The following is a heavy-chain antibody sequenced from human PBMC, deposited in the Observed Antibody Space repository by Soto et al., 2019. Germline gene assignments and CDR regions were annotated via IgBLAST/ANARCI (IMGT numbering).Heavy chain of an antibody. Sequence: GGSPRLSCAASGVPFSSYAMSWVRQAPGKGLNWVSSISGSGGTTYYADSVKGRFTISRDNSKNTVYLQMNSLRAEDTAVYYCVQGTNWNYKYWGQGTLVTVSS. CDR3: VQGTNWNYKY. D-gene: IGHD1-7*01. V-gene: IGHV3-23*01. J-gene: IGHJ4*02. CDR1: GVPFSSYA. CDR2: ISGSGGTT.